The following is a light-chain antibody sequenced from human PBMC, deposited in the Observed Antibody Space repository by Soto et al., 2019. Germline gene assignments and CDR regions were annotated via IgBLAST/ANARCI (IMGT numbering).Light chain of an antibody. CDR1: QDIITW. CDR3: QQSDSFPFT. CDR2: SAS. V-gene: IGKV1-12*01. J-gene: IGKJ3*01. Sequence: DIQMTQSPSYVSASEGDRVTITCRASQDIITWLAWFQQKPGQAPRLLIYSASTLQRGVPSRFSGSGYGTEFTLTINRLQPEDVATYFCQQSDSFPFTFGPGTKVDV.